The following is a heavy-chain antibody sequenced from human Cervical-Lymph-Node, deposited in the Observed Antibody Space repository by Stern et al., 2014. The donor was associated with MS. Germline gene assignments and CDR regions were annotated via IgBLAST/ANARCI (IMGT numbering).Heavy chain of an antibody. J-gene: IGHJ2*01. D-gene: IGHD5-12*01. V-gene: IGHV4-59*01. Sequence: VQLVESGPGLVKPSETLSLTCTVSGGSISSYYWSWIRQPPGKGLEWIGYIYYSGSTNYNPSLKSRVTISVDTSKNQFSLKLSSVTAADTAVYYCARRRGYSGYDSYWYFDLWGRGTLVTVSS. CDR2: IYYSGST. CDR3: ARRRGYSGYDSYWYFDL. CDR1: GGSISSYY.